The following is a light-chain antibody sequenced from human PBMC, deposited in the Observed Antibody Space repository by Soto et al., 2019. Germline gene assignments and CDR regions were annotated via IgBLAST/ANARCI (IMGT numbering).Light chain of an antibody. CDR1: QGISSY. CDR2: AAS. Sequence: AIRMTQSPSSFSASTGDRVTITCRASQGISSYLAWYQQKPGKAPKLLIYAASTLQSGVPSRFSGSGSGTDFTLTIRCLQSEDFSTCYCQQYYSYPFSCGPGTKVDIK. V-gene: IGKV1-8*01. CDR3: QQYYSYPFS. J-gene: IGKJ3*01.